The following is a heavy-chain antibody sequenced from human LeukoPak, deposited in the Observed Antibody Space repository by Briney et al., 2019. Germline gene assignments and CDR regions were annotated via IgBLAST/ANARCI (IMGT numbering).Heavy chain of an antibody. Sequence: GGSLRLSCAASGFTFSSYWMSWVRQAPGKGLEWVANIKQDGSERYYVDSVKGRFTISRDNAKNSLYLQMNSLRAEDTAVYYCAKGLPNSYAALMYYFDYWGQGTLVTVSS. CDR3: AKGLPNSYAALMYYFDY. V-gene: IGHV3-7*01. J-gene: IGHJ4*02. CDR2: IKQDGSER. D-gene: IGHD6-6*01. CDR1: GFTFSSYW.